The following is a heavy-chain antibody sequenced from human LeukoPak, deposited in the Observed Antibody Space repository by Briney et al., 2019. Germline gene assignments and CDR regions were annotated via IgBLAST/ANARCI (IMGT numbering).Heavy chain of an antibody. V-gene: IGHV3-66*01. J-gene: IGHJ6*03. Sequence: GGSLRLSCAASGFTVSSNYMSWVRQAPGKGLEWVSVIYSGGSTYYADSVKGRFTISRDNSKNTLYLQMNSLRAEDTAVYYCAGYCSSTSCYTKEGYYYYYMDVWGKGTTVTVSS. CDR3: AGYCSSTSCYTKEGYYYYYMDV. D-gene: IGHD2-2*02. CDR1: GFTVSSNY. CDR2: IYSGGST.